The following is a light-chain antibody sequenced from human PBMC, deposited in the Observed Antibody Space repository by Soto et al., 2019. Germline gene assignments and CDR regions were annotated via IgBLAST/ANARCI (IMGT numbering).Light chain of an antibody. J-gene: IGKJ3*01. CDR2: AAS. Sequence: IGLTQSPGTLSLSPGERATLSCRASQSVSVNSLAWYQQKGGQAPRLLIYAASTRATGVPDRFSGTGSGTDFALTISRLETDDSAVYYCQQYGGSPFTFGPGTKVDIK. CDR1: QSVSVNS. V-gene: IGKV3-20*01. CDR3: QQYGGSPFT.